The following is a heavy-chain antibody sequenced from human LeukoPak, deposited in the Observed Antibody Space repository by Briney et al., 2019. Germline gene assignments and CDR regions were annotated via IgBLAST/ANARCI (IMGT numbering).Heavy chain of an antibody. Sequence: SETLSLTCAVSGDSITTKTYSWGWTRQPPGKDLEWIANIYSSGSTFYNPSLKSRITMSVDTSENRFSLRLSSLSAADTAVYYCARVRAVSVSFDSWGQGTLVTVSS. CDR2: IYSSGST. D-gene: IGHD6-19*01. CDR1: GDSITTKTYS. J-gene: IGHJ4*02. CDR3: ARVRAVSVSFDS. V-gene: IGHV4-39*07.